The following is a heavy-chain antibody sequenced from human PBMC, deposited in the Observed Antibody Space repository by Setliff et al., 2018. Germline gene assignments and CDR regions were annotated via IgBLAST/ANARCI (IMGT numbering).Heavy chain of an antibody. V-gene: IGHV4-59*01. D-gene: IGHD1-1*01. J-gene: IGHJ4*02. CDR3: ARAKYGTTTYFES. Sequence: SETLSLTCSVSGDSMGDFYWSWIRQTPGKGLEWIGHISYVGYTVYKPSLQSRVTISADTSKKQLSLTLTSVTVAVTAVYYCARAKYGTTTYFESWGPGTLVTVSS. CDR1: GDSMGDFY. CDR2: ISYVGYT.